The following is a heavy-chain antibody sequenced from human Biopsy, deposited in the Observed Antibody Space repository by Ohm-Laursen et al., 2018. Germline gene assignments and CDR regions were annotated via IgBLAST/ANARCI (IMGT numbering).Heavy chain of an antibody. CDR3: ARDYGLELGGLEAFDI. CDR1: GGSLKNYY. Sequence: GTLSLTCTVSGGSLKNYYWSWIRQPAGKGLEWIGRVYTSGSTSYNPSLESRVTMSVVTSKNQFSLKVTSMTAADTALYYCARDYGLELGGLEAFDIWGQGTMVTVSP. D-gene: IGHD1-7*01. J-gene: IGHJ3*02. CDR2: VYTSGST. V-gene: IGHV4-4*07.